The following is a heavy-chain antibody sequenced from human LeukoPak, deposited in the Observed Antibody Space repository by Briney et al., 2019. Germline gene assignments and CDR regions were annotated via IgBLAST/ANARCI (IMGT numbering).Heavy chain of an antibody. J-gene: IGHJ4*02. Sequence: GGSLRLSCAASGFTFSSYGMHWVRQAPGKGLEWVAVISYDGSNKYYADSVKGRFTISRDNSKNTLYLQMNSLRAEDTAVYYCAKEAQSYHDFWSGYYPFDYWGQGTLVTVSS. V-gene: IGHV3-30*18. CDR1: GFTFSSYG. CDR2: ISYDGSNK. CDR3: AKEAQSYHDFWSGYYPFDY. D-gene: IGHD3-3*01.